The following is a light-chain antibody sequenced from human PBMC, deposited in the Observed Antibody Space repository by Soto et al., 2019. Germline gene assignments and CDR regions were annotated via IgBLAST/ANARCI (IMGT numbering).Light chain of an antibody. J-gene: IGKJ1*01. Sequence: GDRVTITCRASQDITSWLAWYQHKPGKAPKLLIFDASSLESGVPSRFSGSGSGTEFTLTISSLQPDDLATYYCQQYNGYSRTFGQGPKVDI. CDR2: DAS. CDR3: QQYNGYSRT. CDR1: QDITSW. V-gene: IGKV1-5*01.